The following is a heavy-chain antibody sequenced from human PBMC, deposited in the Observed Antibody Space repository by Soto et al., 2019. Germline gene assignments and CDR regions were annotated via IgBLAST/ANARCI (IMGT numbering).Heavy chain of an antibody. CDR3: AWRLRMTTERGGTDY. D-gene: IGHD4-4*01. CDR1: GGTFSSYA. Sequence: QVQLVQSGAEVKKPGSSVKVSCKASGGTFSSYAISWVRQAPGQGLEWMGGIIPIFGTANYAQKFQGRVTSTADESTSTAYMELRSLRSEDTAVYYCAWRLRMTTERGGTDYWGQGTLVTVSS. V-gene: IGHV1-69*12. J-gene: IGHJ4*02. CDR2: IIPIFGTA.